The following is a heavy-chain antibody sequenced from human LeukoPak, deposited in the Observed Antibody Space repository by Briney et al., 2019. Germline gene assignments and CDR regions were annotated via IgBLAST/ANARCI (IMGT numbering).Heavy chain of an antibody. Sequence: SETLSLTCTVSGGSMSSNTYYWSWIRQPAGKGLEWIGYVYYSGSTNYNPSLKSRVTISVDTSKNQFSLKLSSVTAADTAVYYCARSSYYYGADALDIWGQGTMVTVSS. V-gene: IGHV4-61*10. CDR3: ARSSYYYGADALDI. CDR2: VYYSGST. CDR1: GGSMSSNTYY. D-gene: IGHD3-10*01. J-gene: IGHJ3*02.